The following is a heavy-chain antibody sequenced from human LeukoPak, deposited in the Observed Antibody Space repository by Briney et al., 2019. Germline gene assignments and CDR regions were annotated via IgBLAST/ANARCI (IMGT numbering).Heavy chain of an antibody. CDR3: AAFSIVGLVPNRGRFDY. V-gene: IGHV1-18*01. CDR2: ISAYNGNT. CDR1: GYTFTSYG. Sequence: GASVKVSCKASGYTFTSYGISWVRQAPGQGLEWMGWISAYNGNTNYAQKLQGRVTMTTDTSTSTAYMELSSLRSEDTAVYYCAAFSIVGLVPNRGRFDYWGQGTLVTVSS. D-gene: IGHD1-26*01. J-gene: IGHJ4*02.